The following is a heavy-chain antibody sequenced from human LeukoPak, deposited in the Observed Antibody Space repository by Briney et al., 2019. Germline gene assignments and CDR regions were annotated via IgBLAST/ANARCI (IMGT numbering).Heavy chain of an antibody. V-gene: IGHV3-43D*03. CDR2: IIWDCGIN. Sequence: GGSLRLSPAASRFTFDDYAMHSVRQARGQGLEEVSVIIWDCGINYYAVSVKVRFTISRDNSKNSLYLQMNSLRAEDTALYYCAKTFSSTVTYDAFDIWGQGTMVTVSS. CDR1: RFTFDDYA. J-gene: IGHJ3*02. D-gene: IGHD4-11*01. CDR3: AKTFSSTVTYDAFDI.